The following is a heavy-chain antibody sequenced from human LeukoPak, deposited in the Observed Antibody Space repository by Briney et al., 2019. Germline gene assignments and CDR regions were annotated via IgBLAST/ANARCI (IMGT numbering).Heavy chain of an antibody. CDR1: GFTFSRYS. CDR3: ARRIAAAGDSDY. D-gene: IGHD6-13*01. V-gene: IGHV3-21*01. J-gene: IGHJ4*02. CDR2: ISSSSSYI. Sequence: GGSLRLSCAASGFTFSRYSMNWVRQAPGKGLEWVSSISSSSSYIYYADSVKGRFTISRDNAKNSLYLQLNSLRAEDTAVYYCARRIAAAGDSDYWGQGTLVTVSS.